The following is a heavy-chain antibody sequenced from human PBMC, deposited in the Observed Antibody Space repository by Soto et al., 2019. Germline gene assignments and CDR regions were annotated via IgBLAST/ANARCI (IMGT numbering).Heavy chain of an antibody. D-gene: IGHD1-1*01. CDR3: ARRWNYYLDF. Sequence: QMQLVESGGGVVQPGRPLRLSCVASGFPFREFGMHWVRQAPGKGLEWVALISYDGSDYADSVKGRFTISRDDSRDTLFLHMDNLRPDDTGVYYCARRWNYYLDFWGQGTLVAVSS. V-gene: IGHV3-33*05. CDR1: GFPFREFG. J-gene: IGHJ4*02. CDR2: ISYDGSD.